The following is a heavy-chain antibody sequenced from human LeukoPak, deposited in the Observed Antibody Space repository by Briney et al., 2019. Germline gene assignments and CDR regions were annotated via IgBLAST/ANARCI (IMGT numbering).Heavy chain of an antibody. Sequence: SGTLSLTCAVYGGSFSGYYWSWIRQPPGKGLEWIGEINHSGSTNYNPSLKRRVTISVDTSKNQFSLKLSSVTAADTAVYYCARRDSRGWSPRFDPGGQGTLVSFSS. D-gene: IGHD6-19*01. V-gene: IGHV4-34*01. CDR1: GGSFSGYY. CDR3: ARRDSRGWSPRFDP. CDR2: INHSGST. J-gene: IGHJ5*02.